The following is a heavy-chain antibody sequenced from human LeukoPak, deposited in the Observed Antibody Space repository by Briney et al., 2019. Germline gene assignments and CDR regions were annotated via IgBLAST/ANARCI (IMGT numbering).Heavy chain of an antibody. J-gene: IGHJ4*02. CDR3: AKRITPRDPY. D-gene: IGHD3-16*01. CDR1: GFTFSRYD. Sequence: GGSLRLSCTTSGFTFSRYDMQWVRQAPGKGLEWVSGISRSGPTYYRDSVRGRFTISRDNSKNTLYLQMNSLRAEDTAVYYCAKRITPRDPYWGQGTLVTVSS. CDR2: ISRSGPT. V-gene: IGHV3-23*01.